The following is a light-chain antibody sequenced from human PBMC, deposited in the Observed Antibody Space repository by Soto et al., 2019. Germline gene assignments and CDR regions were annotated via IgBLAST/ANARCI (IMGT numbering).Light chain of an antibody. CDR3: QQYNSYSIT. Sequence: AIRMTQSPSSLSASTGDRVTITCRASQGISSYLAWYQQKPGKAPKLLIYKASTLKSGVPSRFSGSGSGTEFTLTISSLQPDDFATYYCQQYNSYSITFGQGTRLEIK. CDR2: KAS. CDR1: QGISSY. J-gene: IGKJ5*01. V-gene: IGKV1-8*01.